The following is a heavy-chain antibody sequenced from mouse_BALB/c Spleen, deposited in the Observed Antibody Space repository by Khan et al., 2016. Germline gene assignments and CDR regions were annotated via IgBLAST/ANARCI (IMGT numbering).Heavy chain of an antibody. D-gene: IGHD2-5*01. CDR2: ITTYSGES. CDR3: ARYRYHYYSSRYFDV. V-gene: IGHV9-3-1*01. J-gene: IGHJ1*01. CDR1: GYTFTNYG. Sequence: QIQLVQSGPELKKPGKTVKISCKASGYTFTNYGMNWVKQAPGKGLKWMGCITTYSGESTYADAFKGRFAFSLATSANTAYLPIYNLKNEDTATYVRARYRYHYYSSRYFDVWGAGTTVTVSS.